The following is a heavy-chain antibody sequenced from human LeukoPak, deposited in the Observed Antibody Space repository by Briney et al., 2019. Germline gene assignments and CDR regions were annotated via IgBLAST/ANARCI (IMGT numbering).Heavy chain of an antibody. V-gene: IGHV3-30*04. CDR3: ARDRFYDSSGYPDAFDI. CDR1: GFTFSSYA. CDR2: ISYDGSDK. Sequence: PGGSLRLSCAASGFTFSSYAVHWVRQAPGKGLEWVTVISYDGSDKYYADSVKGRFTISRDNAKNSLYLQMNSLRAEDTAVYYCARDRFYDSSGYPDAFDIWGQGTMVTVSS. J-gene: IGHJ3*02. D-gene: IGHD3-22*01.